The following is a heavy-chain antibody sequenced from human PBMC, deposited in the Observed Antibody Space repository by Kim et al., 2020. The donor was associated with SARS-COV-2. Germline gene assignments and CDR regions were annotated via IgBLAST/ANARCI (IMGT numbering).Heavy chain of an antibody. Sequence: GESLKISCKGSGYSFTSYWIGWVRQVPGKGLEWMGIIYPGDSDTRYSPSFQGQVTISADKSISTAYLQWSSLKASDTAMYYCARGGFGELLINWFDPWGQGTLVTVSS. CDR1: GYSFTSYW. D-gene: IGHD3-10*01. CDR2: IYPGDSDT. CDR3: ARGGFGELLINWFDP. J-gene: IGHJ5*02. V-gene: IGHV5-51*01.